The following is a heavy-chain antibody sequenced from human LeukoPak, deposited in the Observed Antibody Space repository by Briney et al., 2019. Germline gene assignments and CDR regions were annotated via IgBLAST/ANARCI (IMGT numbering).Heavy chain of an antibody. Sequence: SETLSLTCAVYGGSFSGYYWSWIRQPPGKGLEWIGEINHSGSTNYNPSLKSRVTISVDTSKNQFSLKLSSVTAADTAVYYCARQVVTDPNWFDPWGQGTLVTVSS. D-gene: IGHD2-21*02. CDR2: INHSGST. J-gene: IGHJ5*02. V-gene: IGHV4-34*01. CDR3: ARQVVTDPNWFDP. CDR1: GGSFSGYY.